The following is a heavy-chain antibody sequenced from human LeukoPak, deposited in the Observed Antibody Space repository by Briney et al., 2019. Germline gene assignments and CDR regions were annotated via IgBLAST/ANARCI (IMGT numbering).Heavy chain of an antibody. Sequence: SETLSLTCTVSGGSISSYYWSWIRQPPGKGLEWIGSIYYSGSTYYNPSLKSRVTISVDTSKSQFSLKLSSVTAADTAVYYCARRYYYDSSGQSGDAFDIWGQGTMVTVSS. D-gene: IGHD3-22*01. CDR3: ARRYYYDSSGQSGDAFDI. CDR1: GGSISSYY. J-gene: IGHJ3*02. V-gene: IGHV4-59*08. CDR2: IYYSGST.